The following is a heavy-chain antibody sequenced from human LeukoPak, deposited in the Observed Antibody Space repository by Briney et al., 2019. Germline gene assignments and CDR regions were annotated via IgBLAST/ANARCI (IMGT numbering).Heavy chain of an antibody. V-gene: IGHV1-2*02. CDR3: ARATCKTDCAGFDP. Sequence: SVTVSCKASGYTLTGYYLHWVRQAPRPGLEWIGWINPNGDGTKYAQNFQGRVTVTRDTSISTAYMELSRLRSDDMAVYYCARATCKTDCAGFDPWGQGTLVTVSS. D-gene: IGHD2-21*02. CDR1: GYTLTGYY. CDR2: INPNGDGT. J-gene: IGHJ5*02.